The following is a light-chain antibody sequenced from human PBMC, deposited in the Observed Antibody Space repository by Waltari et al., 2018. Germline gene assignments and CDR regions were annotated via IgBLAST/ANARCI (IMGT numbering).Light chain of an antibody. V-gene: IGLV1-51*02. CDR1: ASNIGHSY. CDR2: GND. Sequence: QSVLTQPPSVSAAPGQKVNISCSGSASNIGHSYFHWSQQFPGAAPKVLIYGNDKRTTGIPDRFSGSKSGTSATLDITGLQTGDEADYYCGTWDNTLSAVFGGGTKVTVL. J-gene: IGLJ2*01. CDR3: GTWDNTLSAV.